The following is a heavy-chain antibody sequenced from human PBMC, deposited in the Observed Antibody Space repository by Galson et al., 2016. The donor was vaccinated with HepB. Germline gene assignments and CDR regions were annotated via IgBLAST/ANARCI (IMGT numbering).Heavy chain of an antibody. V-gene: IGHV3-33*01. CDR2: IWNDASET. D-gene: IGHD2-21*01. J-gene: IGHJ5*02. CDR3: ARALGRGAYLIAS. Sequence: SLRLSCAASGFSFSSCAMHWVRQAPGKGLEWITLIWNDASETKYADSVRGRFTIPRDNSANKLYLQMNNLRADDTAVYYCARALGRGAYLIASWGQGTLVTVSS. CDR1: GFSFSSCA.